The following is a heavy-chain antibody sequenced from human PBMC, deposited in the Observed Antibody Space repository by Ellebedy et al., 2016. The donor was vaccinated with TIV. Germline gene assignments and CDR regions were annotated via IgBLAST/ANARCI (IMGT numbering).Heavy chain of an antibody. V-gene: IGHV3-72*01. CDR3: ARHSGGHGFDI. D-gene: IGHD2-21*01. J-gene: IGHJ3*02. CDR2: IRNKRRSHTT. Sequence: GESLKISCAASGFTFSRYGMHWVRQAPGKGLEWIGRIRNKRRSHTTEDAASVKGRFTVSRDDSKSSLYLQMSSLRAEDTALYYCARHSGGHGFDIWGQGTMVTVSP. CDR1: GFTFSRYG.